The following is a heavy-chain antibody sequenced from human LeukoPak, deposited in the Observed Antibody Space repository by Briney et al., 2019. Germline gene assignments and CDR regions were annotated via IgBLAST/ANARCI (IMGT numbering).Heavy chain of an antibody. D-gene: IGHD6-13*01. J-gene: IGHJ4*02. Sequence: SETLSLTCAVSGGSISSSNWWSWVRPPPGKGLEWIGEIYHSGSTNYNPSLKSRVTISVDKSKNQFSLKLSSVTAADTAVYYCARARGYSSSWYWDYWDQGTLVTVSS. CDR1: GGSISSSNW. V-gene: IGHV4-4*02. CDR3: ARARGYSSSWYWDY. CDR2: IYHSGST.